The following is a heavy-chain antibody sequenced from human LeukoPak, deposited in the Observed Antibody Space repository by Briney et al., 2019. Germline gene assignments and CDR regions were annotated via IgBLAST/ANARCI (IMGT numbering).Heavy chain of an antibody. CDR1: GFTFSSYW. V-gene: IGHV3-74*01. Sequence: SGGSLRLSCAASGFTFSSYWMHWVRQAPGKGLVWVSRINSDGRNTNYADSVKGRFTISRDNVKNTLFLQMNSLRAEDTAVYYCAKDLLTVSHYWGQGTLVTVSS. J-gene: IGHJ4*02. D-gene: IGHD4-17*01. CDR2: INSDGRNT. CDR3: AKDLLTVSHY.